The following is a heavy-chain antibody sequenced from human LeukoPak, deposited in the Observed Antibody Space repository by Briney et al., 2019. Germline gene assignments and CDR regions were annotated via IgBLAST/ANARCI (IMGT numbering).Heavy chain of an antibody. CDR1: VFTLYRYV. CDR2: ISGSGGST. D-gene: IGHD3-22*01. Sequence: GGSLRHSSAAPVFTLYRYVMIGLRQAPGKGLEWVSAISGSGGSTYYADSVKGRFTISRDNSKNTLYLQMNSLRAEDTAIYYCAKVPRGVTVVITTYSAGWSQRTLVTVSS. V-gene: IGHV3-23*01. J-gene: IGHJ4*02. CDR3: AKVPRGVTVVITTYSAG.